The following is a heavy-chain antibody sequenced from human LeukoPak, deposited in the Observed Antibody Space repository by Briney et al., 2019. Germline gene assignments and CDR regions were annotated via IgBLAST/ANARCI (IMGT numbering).Heavy chain of an antibody. V-gene: IGHV4-61*02. D-gene: IGHD1-26*01. CDR2: IYTSGST. CDR3: ARDPGGSYPRMGYYGMDV. Sequence: SQTLSLTCAVSGGSISSGGYSWSWIRQPAGKGLEWIGRIYTSGSTNYNPSLKSRVTISVDTSKNQFSLKLSSVTAADTAVYYCARDPGGSYPRMGYYGMDVWGQGTTVTVSS. CDR1: GGSISSGGYS. J-gene: IGHJ6*02.